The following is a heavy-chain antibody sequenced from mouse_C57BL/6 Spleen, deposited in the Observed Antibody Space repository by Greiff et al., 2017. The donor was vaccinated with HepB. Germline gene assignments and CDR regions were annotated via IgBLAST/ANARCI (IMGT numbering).Heavy chain of an antibody. V-gene: IGHV3-6*01. CDR2: ISYDGSN. CDR3: ARGGLLPFDY. D-gene: IGHD2-3*01. Sequence: EVQLQQSGPGLVKPSQSLSLTCSVPGYSITSGYYWDWIRQFPGNKLEWMGYISYDGSNNYNPSLKNRISITRDTSKNQFFLKLNSVTTEDTATYYCARGGLLPFDYWGQGTTLTVSS. J-gene: IGHJ2*01. CDR1: GYSITSGYY.